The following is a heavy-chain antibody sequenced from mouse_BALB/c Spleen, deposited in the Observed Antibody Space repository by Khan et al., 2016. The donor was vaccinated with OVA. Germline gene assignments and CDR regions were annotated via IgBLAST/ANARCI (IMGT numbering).Heavy chain of an antibody. Sequence: EVQLQQSGTVLARPGASVKMSCKASGYSFTSYWMHWAQQRPGQGLEWIGAIYPGNSDTRFNQKFKGKATLTAVTSANTAYMELSSLTNEDSAVYYCTRSYDSYYFDYWGQGTTLTVAS. J-gene: IGHJ2*01. D-gene: IGHD2-4*01. CDR1: GYSFTSYW. CDR3: TRSYDSYYFDY. CDR2: IYPGNSDT. V-gene: IGHV1-5*01.